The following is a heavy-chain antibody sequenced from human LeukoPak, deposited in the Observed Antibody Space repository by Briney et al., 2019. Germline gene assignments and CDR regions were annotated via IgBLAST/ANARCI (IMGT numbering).Heavy chain of an antibody. CDR1: GYTFTSYG. Sequence: ASVKVSCKASGYTFTSYGISWVRQAPGQGLEWMGWISAYNGNTNYAQKLQGRVTMTTDTSTSTAYMELRSLRSDDTAVYYCARDYDILTGYYKNYYYGMDVWGQGTTVTVSS. CDR3: ARDYDILTGYYKNYYYGMDV. V-gene: IGHV1-18*01. J-gene: IGHJ6*02. CDR2: ISAYNGNT. D-gene: IGHD3-9*01.